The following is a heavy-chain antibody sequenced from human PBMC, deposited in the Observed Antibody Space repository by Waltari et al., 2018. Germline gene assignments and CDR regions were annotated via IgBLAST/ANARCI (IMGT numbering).Heavy chain of an antibody. Sequence: QVQLAESGGGVVLPGKSLRLSCVASGFTFSSHAMHWLRQVPDKGLEWLAVISYEGSTTYYKDSVKGRFTISRDNSRNTVSLQMDNLRNEDTAVYYCARGPFITQVVLLTTPDHWGRGTLVTVSS. CDR2: ISYEGSTT. CDR3: ARGPFITQVVLLTTPDH. CDR1: GFTFSSHA. J-gene: IGHJ4*02. V-gene: IGHV3-30*03. D-gene: IGHD3-22*01.